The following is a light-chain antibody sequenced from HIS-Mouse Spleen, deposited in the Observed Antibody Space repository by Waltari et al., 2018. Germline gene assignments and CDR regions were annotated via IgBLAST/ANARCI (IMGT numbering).Light chain of an antibody. CDR1: QSVSSSY. J-gene: IGKJ4*01. CDR3: QQYDNLPLT. Sequence: EIVLTQSPGTLSLSPGERATLSCRASQSVSSSYLAWYQQKPGQAPRLLIYGASSRATGIPDRFSGSGSGTDFTFTISSLQPEDIATYYYQQYDNLPLTFGGGTKVEIK. V-gene: IGKV3-20*01. CDR2: GAS.